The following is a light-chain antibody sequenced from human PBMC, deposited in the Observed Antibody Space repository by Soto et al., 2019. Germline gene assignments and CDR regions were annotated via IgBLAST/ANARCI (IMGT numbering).Light chain of an antibody. CDR1: QSVSNY. V-gene: IGKV3-11*01. CDR2: DAS. J-gene: IGKJ4*01. CDR3: QQYGSPLT. Sequence: EIVLTQSPATLSLSPGERATLSCRASQSVSNYLAWYQQKPGQAPRLLIYDASNRASGIPARFSGSGSGTDFTLTISRLEPEDFAVYYCQQYGSPLTFGGGTKVDIK.